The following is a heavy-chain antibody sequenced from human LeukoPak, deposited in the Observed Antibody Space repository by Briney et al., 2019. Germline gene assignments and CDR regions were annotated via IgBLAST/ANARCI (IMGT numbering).Heavy chain of an antibody. CDR1: GGSFSSGGYY. V-gene: IGHV4-31*03. CDR3: ARHKSGGSYPLDY. CDR2: IYYSGST. D-gene: IGHD1-26*01. Sequence: PSETLSLTCTVSGGSFSSGGYYWSWIRQHPGKGLEWFGYIYYSGSTYYNPSLKSRVTISVDTSKIQFSLKLSSVTAADTAVYYCARHKSGGSYPLDYWGQGTLVTVSS. J-gene: IGHJ4*02.